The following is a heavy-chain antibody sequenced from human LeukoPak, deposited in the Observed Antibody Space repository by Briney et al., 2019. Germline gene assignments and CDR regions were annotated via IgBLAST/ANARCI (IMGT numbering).Heavy chain of an antibody. J-gene: IGHJ4*02. CDR3: ARGYCSGGSCYPTPFDY. CDR2: IYYSGST. Sequence: SETPSLTCTVSGGSISSYYWSWIRQPPGKGLEWIGYIYYSGSTNYNPSLKSRVTISVDTSKNQFSLKLSSVTAADTAVYYCARGYCSGGSCYPTPFDYWGQGTLVTVSS. CDR1: GGSISSYY. V-gene: IGHV4-59*01. D-gene: IGHD2-15*01.